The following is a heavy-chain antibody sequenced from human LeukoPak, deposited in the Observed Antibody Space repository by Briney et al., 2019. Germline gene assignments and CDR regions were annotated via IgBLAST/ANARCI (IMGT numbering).Heavy chain of an antibody. J-gene: IGHJ4*02. CDR3: ARHIGSSRPPRY. Sequence: SETLSLTCTVSGGSISSYYWSWIRQPPGKGLEWIGYIYYSGSTNYNPSLKSRVTISVDTSKNQFSLKLSSVTAADTAVYYCARHIGSSRPPRYWGQGTLVTVSS. V-gene: IGHV4-59*08. CDR2: IYYSGST. CDR1: GGSISSYY. D-gene: IGHD6-13*01.